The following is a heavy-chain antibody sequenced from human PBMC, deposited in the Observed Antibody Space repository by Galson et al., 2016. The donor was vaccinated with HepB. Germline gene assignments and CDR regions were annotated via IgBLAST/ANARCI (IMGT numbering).Heavy chain of an antibody. Sequence: QSGAEVKKPGESLKISCKGSGYSFATHWIGWVRQLPGKGLEWMGIIYPGDSDTRYSPSFQGQVTISADKSINPAYLQWSSLKTSDTAVYYCVKSRSSSWLKDFHHWGQGTVVTVSS. V-gene: IGHV5-51*01. D-gene: IGHD6-13*01. CDR1: GYSFATHW. CDR2: IYPGDSDT. J-gene: IGHJ1*01. CDR3: VKSRSSSWLKDFHH.